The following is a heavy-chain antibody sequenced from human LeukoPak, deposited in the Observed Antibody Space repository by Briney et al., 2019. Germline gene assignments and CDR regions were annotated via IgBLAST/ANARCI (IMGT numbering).Heavy chain of an antibody. CDR1: GFTFSSYG. Sequence: GGSLRLSCAASGFTFSSYGMHWVRQAPGKGLEWVAVISYDGSNKYYADSEKGRFTISRDNSKNTLYLQMNSLRAEDTAVYYCAKEPHCSSTSCYDYWGQGTLVTVSS. V-gene: IGHV3-30*18. CDR2: ISYDGSNK. D-gene: IGHD2-2*01. CDR3: AKEPHCSSTSCYDY. J-gene: IGHJ4*02.